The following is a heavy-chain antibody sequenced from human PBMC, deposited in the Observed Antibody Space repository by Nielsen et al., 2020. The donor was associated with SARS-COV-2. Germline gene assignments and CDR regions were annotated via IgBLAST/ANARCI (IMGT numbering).Heavy chain of an antibody. CDR2: ISSSSTI. CDR3: ARELGGLVGDYYGMDV. Sequence: EGSLRLSCAASGFTFSSYSMNWVRQAPGKGLEWVSYISSSSTIYYADSVKGRFTISRDNAKNSLYLQMNSLRAEDTAVYYCARELGGLVGDYYGMDVWGQGTMVTVSS. D-gene: IGHD1-26*01. J-gene: IGHJ6*02. V-gene: IGHV3-48*01. CDR1: GFTFSSYS.